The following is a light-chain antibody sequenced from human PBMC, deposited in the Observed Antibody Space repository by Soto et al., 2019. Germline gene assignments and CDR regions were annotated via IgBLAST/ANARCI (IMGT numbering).Light chain of an antibody. J-gene: IGKJ3*01. CDR1: QSVLYSSNSKNY. V-gene: IGKV4-1*01. Sequence: DIVMTQSPDSLAVSLGERATINCKSSQSVLYSSNSKNYLAWYQQKPGQPPKLLIYWASTRESGVPDRFGGSGSGTDFTLTISSLQAEDVAVYYCQQYYATPFTVGPGTKVDIK. CDR2: WAS. CDR3: QQYYATPFT.